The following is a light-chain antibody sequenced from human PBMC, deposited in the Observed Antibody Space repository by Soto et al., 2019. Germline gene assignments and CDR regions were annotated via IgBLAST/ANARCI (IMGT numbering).Light chain of an antibody. V-gene: IGKV1-5*01. CDR2: DAS. CDR3: QQHNSYSRT. CDR1: QSISSW. J-gene: IGKJ1*01. Sequence: DIQMTQSPSTLSASVGDRVTITCRASQSISSWLGWYQQKPGKAPKLLIYDASSLESGVPSRFSGSGSGTEFTLTISSPQPDDFAASYCQQHNSYSRTFGQGTKVEIK.